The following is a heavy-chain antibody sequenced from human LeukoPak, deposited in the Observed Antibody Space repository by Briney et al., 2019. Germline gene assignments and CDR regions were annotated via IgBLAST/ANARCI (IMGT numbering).Heavy chain of an antibody. D-gene: IGHD3-9*01. CDR1: GYSFTSYW. V-gene: IGHV5-51*01. CDR3: ARLPYYDILTGSDWFDP. J-gene: IGHJ5*02. CDR2: IYPVDSDT. Sequence: GESLKISCKGSGYSFTSYWIGWVRQMPGRGLEWMGIIYPVDSDTRYSPSFQGQVPISADKSISTAYLQWSSLTASDTAMYYCARLPYYDILTGSDWFDPWGQGTLVTVSS.